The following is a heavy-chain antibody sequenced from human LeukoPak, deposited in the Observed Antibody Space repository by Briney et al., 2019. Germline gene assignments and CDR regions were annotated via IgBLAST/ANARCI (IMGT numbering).Heavy chain of an antibody. Sequence: GGSLRLSCAASGFTFSSYSTNWVRQAPGKGLEWVSSISSSSSYIYYADSVKGRFTISRDNAENSLYLQMNSLRAEDTAVYYCARDVDTAMVTGFYFDYWGQGTLVTVSS. CDR2: ISSSSSYI. J-gene: IGHJ4*02. V-gene: IGHV3-21*01. CDR1: GFTFSSYS. CDR3: ARDVDTAMVTGFYFDY. D-gene: IGHD5-18*01.